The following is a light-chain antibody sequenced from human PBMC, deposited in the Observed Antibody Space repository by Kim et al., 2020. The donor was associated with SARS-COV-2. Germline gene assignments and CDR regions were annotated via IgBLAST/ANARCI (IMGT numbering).Light chain of an antibody. CDR1: QDISNY. V-gene: IGKV1-33*01. Sequence: DIQMTQSPSSLSASVGDRVTITCQASQDISNYLNWYQQKPGKAPKLLIYDASNLETGVPSRFSGSGSGTDFTFTISSLQPEDIATYYCQHYDNLPALTFGGGTKVDIK. CDR3: QHYDNLPALT. CDR2: DAS. J-gene: IGKJ4*01.